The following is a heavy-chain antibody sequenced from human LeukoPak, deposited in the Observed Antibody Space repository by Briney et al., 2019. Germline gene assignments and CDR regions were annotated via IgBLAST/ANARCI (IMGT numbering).Heavy chain of an antibody. Sequence: SETLSLTCTVSGGSISSSSYYWGWIRQHPGKGLEWIGYIYHSGSTYYNPSLKSRVTISVDRSKNQFSLKLSSVTAADTAVYYCAREGLHDAFDIWGQGTMVTVSS. V-gene: IGHV4-39*07. CDR2: IYHSGST. CDR1: GGSISSSSYY. J-gene: IGHJ3*02. CDR3: AREGLHDAFDI. D-gene: IGHD5-24*01.